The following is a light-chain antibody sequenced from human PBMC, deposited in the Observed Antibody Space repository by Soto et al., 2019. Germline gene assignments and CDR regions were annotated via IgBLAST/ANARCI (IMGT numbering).Light chain of an antibody. J-gene: IGKJ1*01. CDR3: QKYNRVPAT. Sequence: DIQMTQSPSSLSASVGDRVTIICRASQDIGKNLAWYQQKPGQVPKLLIHLTSTLQSGVPSRFSGSGSGPDFNLTISSLQPEDVASYYCQKYNRVPATFGQGTKVEI. CDR2: LTS. V-gene: IGKV1-27*01. CDR1: QDIGKN.